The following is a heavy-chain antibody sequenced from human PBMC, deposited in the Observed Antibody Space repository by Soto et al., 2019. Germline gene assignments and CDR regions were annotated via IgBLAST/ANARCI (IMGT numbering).Heavy chain of an antibody. CDR2: INHSGST. D-gene: IGHD3-3*01. CDR3: ARHHDYWSGPGCFDY. J-gene: IGHJ4*02. CDR1: CESFSAYY. V-gene: IGHV4-34*01. Sequence: TSETLSLTCAVYCESFSAYYWTWIRQPPGKGLEWIGEINHSGSTKYNPSLRSRVTVSVDTSKHQFSLKLSSVTAADTAMYYCARHHDYWSGPGCFDYWGQGTLVTVSS.